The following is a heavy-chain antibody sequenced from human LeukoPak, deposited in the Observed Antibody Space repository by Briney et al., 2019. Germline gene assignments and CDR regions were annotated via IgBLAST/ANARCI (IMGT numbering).Heavy chain of an antibody. Sequence: ASVKVSCTASGYTFTSYGISWVRQAPGQGLEWMGWISAYNGNTNYAQKLQGRVTMTTDTSTSTAYMELRSLRSDDTAVYYCARTSIAQNAFDIWGQGTMVTVSS. CDR3: ARTSIAQNAFDI. CDR2: ISAYNGNT. J-gene: IGHJ3*02. V-gene: IGHV1-18*01. D-gene: IGHD2-15*01. CDR1: GYTFTSYG.